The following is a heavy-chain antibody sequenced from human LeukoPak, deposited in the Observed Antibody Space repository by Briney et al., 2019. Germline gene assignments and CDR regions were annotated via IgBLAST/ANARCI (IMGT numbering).Heavy chain of an antibody. CDR3: ARNRYSSTMMDV. CDR1: GRSFSGYY. V-gene: IGHV4-34*01. CDR2: INHSGST. D-gene: IGHD2-2*01. J-gene: IGHJ6*02. Sequence: SETLSLTCAVYGRSFSGYYWSWIRQTPGKGLEWIGEINHSGSTNYNPSLKSRVTISVDTSKNQFSLKLSSVTAADTAVYYCARNRYSSTMMDVWGQGTTVTVSS.